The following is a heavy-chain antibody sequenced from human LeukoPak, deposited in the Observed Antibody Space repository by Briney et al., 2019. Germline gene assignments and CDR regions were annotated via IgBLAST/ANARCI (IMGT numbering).Heavy chain of an antibody. Sequence: PGTSLRLSCAASGFTFSDYGMHWVRQAPGKGLEWVAVIWYDGSKKYYADSVKGRFTISRDNSKNTLYLQMNSLRAEDTAVYYCTRRDGDNDRGFDDWGQGTLVTVSS. CDR1: GFTFSDYG. D-gene: IGHD4-23*01. CDR2: IWYDGSKK. J-gene: IGHJ4*02. V-gene: IGHV3-33*01. CDR3: TRRDGDNDRGFDD.